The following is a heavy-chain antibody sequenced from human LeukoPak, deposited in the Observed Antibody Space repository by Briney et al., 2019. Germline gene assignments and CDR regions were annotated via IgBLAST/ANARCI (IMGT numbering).Heavy chain of an antibody. Sequence: GASVKVSCTASGYTFTSYDITWVRQAPGQGLEWMGWISVYNGNTKYAQKVEGRVTMTTDTSTSTAYMELRSLRSDDTAVYYCARSEVGALVDYWGQGTLVTVSS. D-gene: IGHD1-26*01. J-gene: IGHJ4*02. CDR1: GYTFTSYD. CDR2: ISVYNGNT. V-gene: IGHV1-18*01. CDR3: ARSEVGALVDY.